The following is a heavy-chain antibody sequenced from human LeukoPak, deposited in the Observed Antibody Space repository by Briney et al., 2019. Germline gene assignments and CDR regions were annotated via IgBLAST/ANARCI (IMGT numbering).Heavy chain of an antibody. Sequence: GRSLRLSCAASGFTFDDHGMHWVRQAPGKGLEWVSGISWSSGIIGYADSVKDRFTISRDNAKNSLYLQMDSLRAEDTALYYCAKDTGRPTDAITMEDNAFDIWGQGTMVTVSS. CDR1: GFTFDDHG. D-gene: IGHD3-3*01. CDR3: AKDTGRPTDAITMEDNAFDI. V-gene: IGHV3-9*01. J-gene: IGHJ3*02. CDR2: ISWSSGII.